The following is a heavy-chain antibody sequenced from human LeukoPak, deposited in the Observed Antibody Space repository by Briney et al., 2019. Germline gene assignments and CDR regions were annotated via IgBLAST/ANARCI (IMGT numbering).Heavy chain of an antibody. CDR1: GFTFSDHF. CDR2: IRKKPNSYTT. V-gene: IGHV3-72*01. J-gene: IGHJ3*01. Sequence: GGSLRLSCATSGFTFSDHFMDWVRQAPGKGLEWVGRIRKKPNSYTTEYAASEKGRFTFSRDDSKNSLYLQMNSLETEDTAVYYCARVSAITGATDALDFWGQGTMVTVSS. D-gene: IGHD1-20*01. CDR3: ARVSAITGATDALDF.